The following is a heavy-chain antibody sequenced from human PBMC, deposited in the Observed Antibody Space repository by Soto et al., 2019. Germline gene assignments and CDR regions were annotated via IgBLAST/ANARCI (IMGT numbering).Heavy chain of an antibody. CDR1: GFTFSAHA. Sequence: EVQLVESGGGLVQPGGSLRLSCVASGFTFSAHAMNWVRQAPGKGLEGVSYIGRSSTDIYYADSVKGRFTVSRDNGKNSLHLQMNSLRDEDTAIYYCARYGSGSNLRDPFDHWGQGTLVTVSS. CDR2: IGRSSTDI. J-gene: IGHJ4*02. D-gene: IGHD3-10*01. CDR3: ARYGSGSNLRDPFDH. V-gene: IGHV3-48*02.